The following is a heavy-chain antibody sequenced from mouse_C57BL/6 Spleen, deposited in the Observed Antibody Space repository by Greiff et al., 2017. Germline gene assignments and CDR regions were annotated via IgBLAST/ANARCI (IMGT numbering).Heavy chain of an antibody. J-gene: IGHJ4*01. CDR1: GYSITSGYY. V-gene: IGHV3-6*01. CDR2: ISYDGSN. CDR3: ARDGSYYYAMDY. Sequence: EVQLVESGPGLVKPSQSLSLTCSVTGYSITSGYYWNWIRQFPGNKLEWMGYISYDGSNNYNPSLKNRISITRDTSKNQFFLKLNSVTTEDTATYYCARDGSYYYAMDYWGQGTSVTVSS. D-gene: IGHD1-1*02.